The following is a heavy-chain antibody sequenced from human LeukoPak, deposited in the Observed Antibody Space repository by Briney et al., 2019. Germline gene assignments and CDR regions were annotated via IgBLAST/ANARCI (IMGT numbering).Heavy chain of an antibody. D-gene: IGHD6-25*01. CDR2: INSHGSST. V-gene: IGHV3-74*01. CDR1: GFTFSSYW. J-gene: IGHJ3*02. CDR3: TRDGGYNAFDI. Sequence: GGSLRLSRAASGFTFSSYWMHWVRQAPGKGLVWVSRINSHGSSTSYADSVKGRFTISGDNAKNTLYLQMNSLRAEDTAVYYCTRDGGYNAFDIWGQGTMVTVSS.